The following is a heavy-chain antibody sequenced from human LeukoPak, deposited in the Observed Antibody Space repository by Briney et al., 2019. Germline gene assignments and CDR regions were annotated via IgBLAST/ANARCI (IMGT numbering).Heavy chain of an antibody. CDR2: IHPSGGST. CDR1: GYTFTNNY. J-gene: IGHJ5*02. D-gene: IGHD6-6*01. CDR3: ARSGSSSSDAFDP. V-gene: IGHV1-46*01. Sequence: GASVKVSCKASGYTFTNNYMHWVRQAPGQELEWMGIIHPSGGSTSYAQNFQGRVTMTRDTSTSTVYMELSSLRSEDTAVYYCARSGSSSSDAFDPWGQGTLVTVSS.